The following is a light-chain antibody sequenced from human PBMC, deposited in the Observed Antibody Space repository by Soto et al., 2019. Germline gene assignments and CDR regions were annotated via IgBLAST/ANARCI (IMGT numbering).Light chain of an antibody. Sequence: SALSHPASVSGSPGQSITISCTGTSSDVGSYNLVSWYQQHPGKAPKLMIYEGSKRPSGVSNRSSGSKSGNTASLTISGLQAEDEADYYCCSYAGSSTFFYVLGTGTKVTLL. V-gene: IGLV2-23*03. CDR3: CSYAGSSTFFYV. CDR2: EGS. J-gene: IGLJ1*01. CDR1: SSDVGSYNL.